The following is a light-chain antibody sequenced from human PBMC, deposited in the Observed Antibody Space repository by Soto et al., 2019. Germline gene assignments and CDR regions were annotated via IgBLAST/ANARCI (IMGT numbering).Light chain of an antibody. CDR2: GNS. V-gene: IGLV1-40*01. J-gene: IGLJ2*01. CDR1: SSNIGAGYD. Sequence: QSALTQPPSVSGAPGQRVTISCTGSSSNIGAGYDVHWYQQLPGTAPKLLIYGNSNRPSGVPDRFSGSKSGTSASLAITGLQAEDEADYYCQSYDSSLSGVFGGRTQLTVL. CDR3: QSYDSSLSGV.